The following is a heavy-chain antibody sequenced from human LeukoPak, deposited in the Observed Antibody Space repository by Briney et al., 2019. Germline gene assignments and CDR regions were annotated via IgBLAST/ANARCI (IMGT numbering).Heavy chain of an antibody. Sequence: SETLSLTCTVSGGSINNYYWSWIRQPPGKGLEWIGYISYSGSTYYNPSLKSRVTISVDRSKNQFSLKLSSVTAADTAVYYCARAGSGTEYFDYWGQGTLVTVSS. CDR3: ARAGSGTEYFDY. D-gene: IGHD3-10*01. CDR1: GGSINNYY. CDR2: ISYSGST. J-gene: IGHJ4*02. V-gene: IGHV4-59*12.